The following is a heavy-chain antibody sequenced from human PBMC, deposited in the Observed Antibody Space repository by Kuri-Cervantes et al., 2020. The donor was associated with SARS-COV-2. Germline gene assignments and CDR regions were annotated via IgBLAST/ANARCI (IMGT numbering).Heavy chain of an antibody. V-gene: IGHV1-2*04. Sequence: ASVKVSCKASGYTFTDYYIHWVRQAPGQGLEWMGWINPNSGATDYAQRFQGWVTVTRDTSISTAYMELSRLRSDDTAVYYCARASVRGIIITYHSYGMDVWGQGTTVTVSS. CDR2: INPNSGAT. CDR3: ARASVRGIIITYHSYGMDV. CDR1: GYTFTDYY. D-gene: IGHD3-10*01. J-gene: IGHJ6*02.